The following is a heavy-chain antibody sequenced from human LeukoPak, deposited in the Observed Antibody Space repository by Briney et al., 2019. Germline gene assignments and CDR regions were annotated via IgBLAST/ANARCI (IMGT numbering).Heavy chain of an antibody. Sequence: GESLKVSCKGTGYSFTSYWIAWVRQMPGKGLEWMGIIHPGDSDTVYSPSFQGQVTFSADKSISTAYLQWSSLKTSDTARYYWANGVIEGAFDYGGQGPLVTVSS. CDR3: ANGVIEGAFDY. CDR2: IHPGDSDT. CDR1: GYSFTSYW. V-gene: IGHV5-51*01. J-gene: IGHJ4*02. D-gene: IGHD1-26*01.